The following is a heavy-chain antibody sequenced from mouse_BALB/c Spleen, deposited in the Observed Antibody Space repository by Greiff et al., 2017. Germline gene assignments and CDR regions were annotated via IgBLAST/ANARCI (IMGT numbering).Heavy chain of an antibody. Sequence: DVKLVESGGGLVKPGGSLKLSCAASGFTFSDYYMYWVRQTPEKRLEWVATISDGGSYTYYPDSVKGRFTISRGNAKNNLYLQMSSLKSEDTAMYYCARDGGNYYAMDYWGQGTSVTVSS. J-gene: IGHJ4*01. V-gene: IGHV5-4*02. CDR1: GFTFSDYY. CDR2: ISDGGSYT. D-gene: IGHD2-1*01. CDR3: ARDGGNYYAMDY.